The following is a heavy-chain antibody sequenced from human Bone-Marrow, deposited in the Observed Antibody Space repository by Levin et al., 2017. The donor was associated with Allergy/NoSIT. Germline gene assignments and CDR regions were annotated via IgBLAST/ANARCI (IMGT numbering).Heavy chain of an antibody. Sequence: GASVKVSCKASGYTFTGYYMHWVRQAPGQGLEWMGRINPNSGGTNYAQKFQGRVTMTRDTSISTAYMELSRLRSDDTAVYYCARDRWGLEAVAGTDYWGQGTLVTVSS. D-gene: IGHD6-19*01. CDR1: GYTFTGYY. J-gene: IGHJ4*02. V-gene: IGHV1-2*06. CDR2: INPNSGGT. CDR3: ARDRWGLEAVAGTDY.